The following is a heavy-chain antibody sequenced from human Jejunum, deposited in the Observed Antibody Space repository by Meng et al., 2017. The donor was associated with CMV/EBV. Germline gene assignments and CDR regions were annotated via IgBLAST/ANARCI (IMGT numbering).Heavy chain of an antibody. Sequence: VQLVESXXGLVKXGESLRVSCVGSGLNFNDAWMSWVRQAPGKGLEWIGRIKSKGSGGTTDYAAPVKDRFIISRDDSKNTLYLQMNSLEIEDTAIYFCAWDIAFYLAQWGQGALVTVAS. J-gene: IGHJ4*02. CDR1: GLNFNDAW. CDR2: IKSKGSGGTT. CDR3: AWDIAFYLAQ. V-gene: IGHV3-15*01. D-gene: IGHD3-3*02.